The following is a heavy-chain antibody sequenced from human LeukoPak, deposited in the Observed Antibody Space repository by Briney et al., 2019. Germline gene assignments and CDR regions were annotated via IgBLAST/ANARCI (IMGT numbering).Heavy chain of an antibody. D-gene: IGHD3-3*01. Sequence: GASVKVSCKASGYTFNSYGISWVRQASGQGLEWMGWVSAYNGDTNYAQNLQGRVTMTTDTSTSTAYMELRSLRSDDTAVYYCARALTTLDYWGQGTLVTVSS. CDR1: GYTFNSYG. CDR2: VSAYNGDT. CDR3: ARALTTLDY. V-gene: IGHV1-18*01. J-gene: IGHJ4*02.